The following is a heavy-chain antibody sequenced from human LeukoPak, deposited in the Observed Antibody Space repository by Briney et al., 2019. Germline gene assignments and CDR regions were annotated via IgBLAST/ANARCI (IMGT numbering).Heavy chain of an antibody. J-gene: IGHJ5*02. Sequence: SETLSLTCAVYGGSFSGYYWSWIRQPPGKGQEWKGEINHSGSTNYNPSLKSRVTISVDTSKNQFSLKLSSVTAADTAVYYCARGRKIVVGWCDPWGEGTLVTVSS. V-gene: IGHV4-34*01. D-gene: IGHD3-22*01. CDR3: ARGRKIVVGWCDP. CDR1: GGSFSGYY. CDR2: INHSGST.